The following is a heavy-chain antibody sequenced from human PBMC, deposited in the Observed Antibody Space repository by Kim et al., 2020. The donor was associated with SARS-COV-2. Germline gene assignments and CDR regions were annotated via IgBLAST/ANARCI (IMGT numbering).Heavy chain of an antibody. J-gene: IGHJ4*02. CDR3: AKKGSSGWPGNYFDY. V-gene: IGHV3-23*01. D-gene: IGHD6-19*01. Sequence: DSMKGRFTISRDNSKSTLFLQMNSLRAEDTALYYCAKKGSSGWPGNYFDYWGQGTLVTVSS.